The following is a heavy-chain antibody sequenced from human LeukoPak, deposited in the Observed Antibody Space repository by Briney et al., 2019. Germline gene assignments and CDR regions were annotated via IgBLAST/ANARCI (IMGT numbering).Heavy chain of an antibody. CDR2: INHSGST. CDR1: GGSFSGYY. CDR3: ARQKCTSTSCLTKNAFDI. V-gene: IGHV4-34*01. Sequence: SVTLSLTCAVYGGSFSGYYWSWIRQPPGKGLEWIGEINHSGSTNYNPSLKSRVTISVDTSKNQFSLKLSSVTAAETAVYYCARQKCTSTSCLTKNAFDIWGQGTMVTVSS. D-gene: IGHD2-2*01. J-gene: IGHJ3*02.